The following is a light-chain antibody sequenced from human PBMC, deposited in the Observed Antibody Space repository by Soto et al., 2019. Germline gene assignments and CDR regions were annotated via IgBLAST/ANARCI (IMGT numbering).Light chain of an antibody. J-gene: IGLJ2*01. CDR3: SSYTSTNTVV. CDR1: SSDIGGYNF. Sequence: QSVLTQPASVSGSPGQSITISCTGTSSDIGGYNFVSWYQPHPGKAPKLMFYDVTNRPSRVSNRFSGSKSGNTASLTISGLQAEDEAVYYCSSYTSTNTVVFGGGTKLTVL. V-gene: IGLV2-14*03. CDR2: DVT.